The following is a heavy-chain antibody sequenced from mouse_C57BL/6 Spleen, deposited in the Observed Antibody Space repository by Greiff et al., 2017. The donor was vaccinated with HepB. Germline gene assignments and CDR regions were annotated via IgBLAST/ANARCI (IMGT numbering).Heavy chain of an antibody. CDR3: ARRGGSSSWFAY. CDR2: ISDGGSYT. Sequence: DVMLVESGGGLVKPGGSLKLSCAASGFTFSSYAMSWVRQTPEKRLEWVATISDGGSYTYYPDNVKGRFTISRDNAKNNLYLQMSHLKSEDTAMYYCARRGGSSSWFAYWGQGTLVTVSA. CDR1: GFTFSSYA. V-gene: IGHV5-4*03. J-gene: IGHJ3*01. D-gene: IGHD1-1*01.